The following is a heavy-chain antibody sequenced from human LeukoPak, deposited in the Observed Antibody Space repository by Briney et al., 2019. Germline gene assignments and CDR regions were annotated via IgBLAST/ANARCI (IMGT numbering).Heavy chain of an antibody. CDR3: ARGFCSSTSCPEMFDY. CDR2: VYHSGST. V-gene: IGHV4-30-2*01. Sequence: SETLSLTCTVSGGSINSYSWSWIRQPPGKGLEWIGYVYHSGSTYYSPSLKSRVTISVDRSKNQFSLKLSSVTAADTAVYYCARGFCSSTSCPEMFDYWGQGTLVTVSS. J-gene: IGHJ4*02. CDR1: GGSINSYS. D-gene: IGHD2-2*01.